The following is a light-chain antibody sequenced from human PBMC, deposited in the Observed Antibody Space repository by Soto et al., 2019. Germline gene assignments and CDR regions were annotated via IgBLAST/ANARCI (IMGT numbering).Light chain of an antibody. CDR1: QSVTSKY. V-gene: IGKV3-20*01. Sequence: EIVLTQSPDTLSLSPGERATLSCRASQSVTSKYLAWYQQKPGQAPRLLIHGASNRATGIPDRFSGSGSGTDFTLTMSGLEPEDFALYYCQQYGSSVQFGGGTKVEIK. CDR2: GAS. J-gene: IGKJ4*02. CDR3: QQYGSSVQ.